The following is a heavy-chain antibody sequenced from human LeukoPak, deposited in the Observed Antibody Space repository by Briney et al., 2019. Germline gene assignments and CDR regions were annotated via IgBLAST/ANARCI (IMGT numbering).Heavy chain of an antibody. J-gene: IGHJ6*03. CDR1: GHTFTDCY. CDR3: ATASDGFRNMDV. D-gene: IGHD3-10*01. CDR2: VDPEDGET. V-gene: IGHV1-69-2*01. Sequence: ASVKISSKVSGHTFTDCYMHWVQQAPGKGLEWMGLVDPEDGETIYAEKFQGRVTITADTSTDTAYMELSSLRSEDTAVYYCATASDGFRNMDVWGKGTTVIVSS.